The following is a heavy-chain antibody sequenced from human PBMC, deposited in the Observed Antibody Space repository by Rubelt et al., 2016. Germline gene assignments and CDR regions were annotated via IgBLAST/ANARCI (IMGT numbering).Heavy chain of an antibody. CDR3: ARSYSSSWSYYFHMDV. CDR1: GFTFSSYG. CDR2: ISGSGDTT. Sequence: GGCLRLSCAASGFTFSSYGMNWVRQAPGKGLEWVSGISGSGDTTYYTDSVKGRFTISRDNSQNTLYLQMNSLRAEDTAVYYCARSYSSSWSYYFHMDVWDRGTTVTVSS. D-gene: IGHD6-13*01. V-gene: IGHV3-23*01. J-gene: IGHJ6*03.